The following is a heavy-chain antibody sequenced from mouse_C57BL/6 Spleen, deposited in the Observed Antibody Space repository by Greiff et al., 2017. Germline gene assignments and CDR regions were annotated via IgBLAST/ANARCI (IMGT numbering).Heavy chain of an antibody. D-gene: IGHD4-1*01. J-gene: IGHJ2*01. Sequence: QVQLQQSGPELVKPGASVKISCKASGYAFSSSWMNWVKQRPGKGLEWIGRIYPGDGDTNYNGKFKGKATLTADKSSSTAYMQLSSLTSEDSAVYFCAREVGRGYWGQGTTLTVSS. CDR2: IYPGDGDT. CDR1: GYAFSSSW. V-gene: IGHV1-82*01. CDR3: AREVGRGY.